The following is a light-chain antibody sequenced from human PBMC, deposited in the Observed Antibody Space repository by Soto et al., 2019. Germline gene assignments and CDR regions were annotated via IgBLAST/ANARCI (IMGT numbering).Light chain of an antibody. J-gene: IGKJ2*01. CDR2: DAT. CDR3: QQGNSFPVT. V-gene: IGKV1-12*01. CDR1: QGVSSW. Sequence: DLQMTQSPSSVSASVGDRVTITCRASQGVSSWLAWFQQKPGKAPKRLIYDATNLQSGIPSSFSGSGSGTEFTLNISSLQPEDSATYYCQQGNSFPVTFGQGAKLAIK.